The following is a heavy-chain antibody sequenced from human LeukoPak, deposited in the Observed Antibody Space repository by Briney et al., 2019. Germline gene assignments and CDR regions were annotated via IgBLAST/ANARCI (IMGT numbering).Heavy chain of an antibody. CDR2: IYYSGST. CDR1: GGSISSSSYY. D-gene: IGHD3-9*01. V-gene: IGHV4-39*01. J-gene: IGHJ4*02. Sequence: PSETLSLTCTVSGGSISSSSYYWVWIRQAPGKGLEWIGRIYYSGSTYYNPSLKSRVTISVDTSKNQFSLKLSSVTAADTAVYYCARQGRLLRYFDYWGQGTLVTVSS. CDR3: ARQGRLLRYFDY.